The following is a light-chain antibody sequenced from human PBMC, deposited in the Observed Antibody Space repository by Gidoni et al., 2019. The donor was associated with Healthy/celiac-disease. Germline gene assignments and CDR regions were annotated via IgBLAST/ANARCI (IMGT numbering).Light chain of an antibody. V-gene: IGKV1-9*01. CDR1: QGISSY. CDR2: AAS. J-gene: IGKJ4*01. Sequence: IQLTQSPASLSASVGDRVTITCRASQGISSYLAWYQQQPGKAPKLLIYAASTLQSGVPSRFSCSGSGTDFTLTISSLQPEDFATYYCQQLNSYPPSLTFGGGTKVEIK. CDR3: QQLNSYPPSLT.